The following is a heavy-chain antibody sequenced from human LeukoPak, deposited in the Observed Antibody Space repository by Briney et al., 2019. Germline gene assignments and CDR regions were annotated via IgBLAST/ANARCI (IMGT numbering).Heavy chain of an antibody. V-gene: IGHV1-69*06. Sequence: ASVKVSCKASGYTFTSYYMHWVRQAPGQGLEWMGGIIPIFGTANYAQKFQGRVTITADKSTSTAYMELSSLRSEDTAVYYCARGLGVLGQQLVRRSGAFDIWGQGTMVTVSS. J-gene: IGHJ3*02. CDR2: IIPIFGTA. CDR3: ARGLGVLGQQLVRRSGAFDI. CDR1: GYTFTSYY. D-gene: IGHD6-13*01.